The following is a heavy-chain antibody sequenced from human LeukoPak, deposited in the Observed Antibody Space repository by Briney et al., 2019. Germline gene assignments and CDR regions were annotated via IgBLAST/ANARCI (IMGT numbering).Heavy chain of an antibody. D-gene: IGHD3-22*01. CDR1: GFTFSTYA. J-gene: IGHJ4*02. Sequence: PGGSLRLSCAASGFTFSTYAMAWVRRAPGKGLEWVSGISASGDTTYYGDSVKGRFIISKDYSKNTLYLQMNGLRAEDTALYYCASRPRSTVVAHWDYWGQGTLVTVSS. V-gene: IGHV3-23*01. CDR3: ASRPRSTVVAHWDY. CDR2: ISASGDTT.